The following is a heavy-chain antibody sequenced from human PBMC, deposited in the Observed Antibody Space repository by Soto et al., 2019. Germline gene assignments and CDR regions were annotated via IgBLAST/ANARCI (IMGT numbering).Heavy chain of an antibody. CDR2: IIPSGGTT. V-gene: IGHV1-46*01. CDR3: ARPHYDSGWRFDD. D-gene: IGHD6-19*01. CDR1: GYSFTSYY. J-gene: IGHJ4*02. Sequence: ASVKVSCKTSGYSFTSYYMHWVRQAPGQGLEWMGVIIPSGGTTTYAQKFQGRVTMTSDTSTSTVYMELNILTSEDTAVYYCARPHYDSGWRFDDWGQGTLVTVSS.